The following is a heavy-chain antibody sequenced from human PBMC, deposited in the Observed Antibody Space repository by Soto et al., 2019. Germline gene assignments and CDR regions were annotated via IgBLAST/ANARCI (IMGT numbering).Heavy chain of an antibody. V-gene: IGHV5-10-1*01. CDR3: ARSVLRYFDWLLTLDAFDI. CDR2: IDPSDSYT. Sequence: GESLKISCKGSGYSFTSYWISWVRQMPGKGLEWMGRIDPSDSYTNYSPSFQGHVTISADKSISTAYLQWSSLKASDTAMYYCARSVLRYFDWLLTLDAFDISGQGTMVTVSS. J-gene: IGHJ3*02. CDR1: GYSFTSYW. D-gene: IGHD3-9*01.